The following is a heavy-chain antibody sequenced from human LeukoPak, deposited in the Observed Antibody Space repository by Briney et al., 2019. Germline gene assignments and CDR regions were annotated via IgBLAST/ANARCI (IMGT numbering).Heavy chain of an antibody. J-gene: IGHJ4*02. CDR1: GFTVSSDY. V-gene: IGHV3-53*01. CDR3: ARYHTALNY. D-gene: IGHD5-18*01. CDR2: IYSGGST. Sequence: GGSLRLSCAASGFTVSSDYMTWVRQAPGKGLEWVSVIYSGGSTYYADSVKGRFTISRDNSKNTVYLQLNNLRVEDTAVYYCARYHTALNYWGQGTLVTASS.